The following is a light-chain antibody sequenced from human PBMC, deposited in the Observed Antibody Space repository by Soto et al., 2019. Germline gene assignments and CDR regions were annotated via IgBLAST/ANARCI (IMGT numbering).Light chain of an antibody. CDR3: SSYTSSSTRV. V-gene: IGLV2-14*01. Sequence: QSALTQPASVSGSPGQSITISCTGTSSDVGGYNYVSWYQQHPGKAPKLMIYEVSNRPSGVSNRFSGSKSGNTASLTISGLQAEDEADDYCSSYTSSSTRVFRGGTKLTVL. J-gene: IGLJ3*02. CDR2: EVS. CDR1: SSDVGGYNY.